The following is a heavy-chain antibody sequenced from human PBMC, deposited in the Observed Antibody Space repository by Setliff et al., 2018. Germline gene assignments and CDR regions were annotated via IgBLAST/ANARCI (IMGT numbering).Heavy chain of an antibody. Sequence: SVKVSCKASGGTFSSYAISWVRQAPGQGLEWMGGIIPIFGTVNYAQKFQGRVTITTDESTSTAYMELSSLRSEDTAVYYCARATYYYDSSGYFLDAFDIWGQGTMVTVSS. D-gene: IGHD3-22*01. CDR1: GGTFSSYA. CDR2: IIPIFGTV. V-gene: IGHV1-69*05. CDR3: ARATYYYDSSGYFLDAFDI. J-gene: IGHJ3*02.